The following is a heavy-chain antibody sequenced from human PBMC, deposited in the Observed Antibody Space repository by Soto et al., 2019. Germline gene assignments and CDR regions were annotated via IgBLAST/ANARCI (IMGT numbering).Heavy chain of an antibody. CDR2: IYYSGST. CDR1: GGSISSYY. V-gene: IGHV4-59*01. D-gene: IGHD5-12*01. J-gene: IGHJ4*02. Sequence: SVTLSLTCTVSGGSISSYYWSWIRQPPGKGLEWIGYIYYSGSTNYNPSLKSRVTISVDTSKNQFSLKLSSVTAADTAVYYCAGSLDSGYDFDYWGQGTLVTVSS. CDR3: AGSLDSGYDFDY.